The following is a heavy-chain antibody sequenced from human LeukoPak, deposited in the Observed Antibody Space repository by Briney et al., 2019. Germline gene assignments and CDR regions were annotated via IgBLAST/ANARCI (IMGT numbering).Heavy chain of an antibody. V-gene: IGHV4-59*08. J-gene: IGHJ4*02. CDR1: GGSISSYY. D-gene: IGHD3-3*01. CDR3: ARQDQWSGPYYFDY. CDR2: IYYSGST. Sequence: PSETLSLTCTVSGGSISSYYWSWIRQPPGKGLEWIGYIYYSGSTNYNPSLKSRVTISVDTSKNQFSLKLSSVTAADTAVYYCARQDQWSGPYYFDYWGQGTLVTVSS.